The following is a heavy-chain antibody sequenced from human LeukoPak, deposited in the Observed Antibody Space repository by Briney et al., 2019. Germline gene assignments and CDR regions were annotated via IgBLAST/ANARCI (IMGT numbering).Heavy chain of an antibody. D-gene: IGHD3-22*01. J-gene: IGHJ4*02. CDR1: GFTFSSYA. V-gene: IGHV3-23*01. CDR3: AYVTERYYYVSSGYWDHRNIDY. CDR2: ISGIGGST. Sequence: PGGSLRLSCAASGFTFSSYAMSWVRQAPGKGLEWVAAISGIGGSTYYADSVKGRFTISRDNSKNTLYLQMNSLRAEDTAVYYCAYVTERYYYVSSGYWDHRNIDYWGQGTLVTVSS.